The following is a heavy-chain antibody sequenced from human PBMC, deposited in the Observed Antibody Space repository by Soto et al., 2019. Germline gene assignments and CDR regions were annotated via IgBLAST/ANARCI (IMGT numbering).Heavy chain of an antibody. J-gene: IGHJ4*02. CDR1: GFTFDDYA. V-gene: IGHV3-43D*04. CDR3: VKDMAYGSGSYYGVDQ. CDR2: ISWDGGSP. Sequence: EVQLVESGGVVVQPGGSLRLSCAASGFTFDDYAMHWVRQAPGKGLQWVSLISWDGGSPYYADSVKGRFTISRDNRKNSLYLQMNSLRADDTALYYCVKDMAYGSGSYYGVDQWGQGTLVTVSS. D-gene: IGHD3-10*01.